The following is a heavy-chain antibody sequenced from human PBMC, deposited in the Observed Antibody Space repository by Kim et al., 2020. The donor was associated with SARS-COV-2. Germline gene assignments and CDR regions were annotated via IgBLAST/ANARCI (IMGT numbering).Heavy chain of an antibody. V-gene: IGHV3-30-3*01. J-gene: IGHJ4*02. D-gene: IGHD5-18*01. CDR2: ISYDGSNK. Sequence: GGSLRLSCAASGFTFSSYAMHWVRQAPGKGLEWVAVISYDGSNKYYADSVKGRFTISRDNSKNTLYLQMNSLRAEDTAVYYCARDQRVWLQTIYLDTAMVPGGYWGQGTLVTVSS. CDR1: GFTFSSYA. CDR3: ARDQRVWLQTIYLDTAMVPGGY.